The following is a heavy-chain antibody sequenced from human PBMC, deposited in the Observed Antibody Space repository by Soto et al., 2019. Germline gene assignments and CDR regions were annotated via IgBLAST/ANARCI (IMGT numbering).Heavy chain of an antibody. Sequence: QVQLVQSGAEMKKPGSSVKVSCQSSGGTFNTYAMNWVRQAPGQGPEWMGDISPMFGAANYAPKFQGRVTSTADEPTGTSYLQFSSLTSEDTALYFCAREVQVHTPAFVYWGQGTLVTVSS. V-gene: IGHV1-69*19. CDR3: AREVQVHTPAFVY. D-gene: IGHD3-10*01. J-gene: IGHJ4*02. CDR2: ISPMFGAA. CDR1: GGTFNTYA.